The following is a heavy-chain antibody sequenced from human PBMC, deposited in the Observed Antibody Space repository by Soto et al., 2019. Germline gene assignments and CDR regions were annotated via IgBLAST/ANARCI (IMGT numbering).Heavy chain of an antibody. J-gene: IGHJ6*02. V-gene: IGHV3-48*01. Sequence: GGSLRLSCAASGFTFSSYSMNWVRQAPGKGLEWVSYISSSSSTIYYADSVKGRFTISRDNAKNSLYLQMNSLRAEDTAVYYCARDLGSGPYGMDIWGQGTTVTVSS. D-gene: IGHD3-10*01. CDR2: ISSSSSTI. CDR3: ARDLGSGPYGMDI. CDR1: GFTFSSYS.